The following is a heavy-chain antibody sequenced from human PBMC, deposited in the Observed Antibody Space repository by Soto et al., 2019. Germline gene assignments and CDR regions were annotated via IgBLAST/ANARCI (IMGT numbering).Heavy chain of an antibody. CDR3: ARDKITGLIDY. CDR1: GGSISSGGYY. Sequence: PSETLSLACTVSGGSISSGGYYWTWIRQHPGKGLEWIGYIYYSGSTYYNPSLKSRVTISVDTSKNQFSLKLSSVTAADTAVYYCARDKITGLIDYWGQATLVTVSS. CDR2: IYYSGST. D-gene: IGHD2-8*02. J-gene: IGHJ4*02. V-gene: IGHV4-31*03.